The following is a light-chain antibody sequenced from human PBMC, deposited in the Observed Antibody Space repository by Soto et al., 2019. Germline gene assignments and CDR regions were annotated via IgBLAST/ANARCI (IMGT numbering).Light chain of an antibody. CDR2: ATA. CDR1: QSVGGN. Sequence: ETVMTQSPVTLSVSPGERATLSCRASQSVGGNVAWYQQKPGQAPRLLMYATATRATGIPARFSGSGSGTEFTLTSSRLQSEDSAVYFCQQYSDWPPYTFGQGTMLEIK. V-gene: IGKV3-15*01. CDR3: QQYSDWPPYT. J-gene: IGKJ2*01.